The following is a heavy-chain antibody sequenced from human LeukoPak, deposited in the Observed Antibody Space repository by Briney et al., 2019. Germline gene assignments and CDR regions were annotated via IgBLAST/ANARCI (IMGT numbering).Heavy chain of an antibody. CDR1: GFTFSSYA. V-gene: IGHV3-30-3*01. D-gene: IGHD1-26*01. CDR2: ISYDGSNK. J-gene: IGHJ4*02. CDR3: AGQGGSYHIFDY. Sequence: GGSLRLSCAASGFTFSSYAMHWVRQAPGKGLEWVAVISYDGSNKYYADSVKGRFTISRDNSKNTLYLQMNSLRAEDTAVYYCAGQGGSYHIFDYWGQGTLVTVSS.